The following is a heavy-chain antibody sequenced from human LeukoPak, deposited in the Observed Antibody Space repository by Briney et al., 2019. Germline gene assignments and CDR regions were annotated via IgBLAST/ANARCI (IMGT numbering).Heavy chain of an antibody. J-gene: IGHJ4*02. D-gene: IGHD1-14*01. V-gene: IGHV3-53*01. CDR1: GFTAITND. Sequence: GGSLRLSCAASGFTAITNDITWVRHAPGKGLEWVSVLYSDGNTKYADSVQGRFTISRDNSKNTLYLEMNSLSPDDTAVYYCARGVEPLAANTLAYWGQGTLVTVSS. CDR3: ARGVEPLAANTLAY. CDR2: LYSDGNT.